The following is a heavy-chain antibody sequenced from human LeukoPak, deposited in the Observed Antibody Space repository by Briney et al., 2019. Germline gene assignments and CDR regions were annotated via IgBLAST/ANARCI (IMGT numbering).Heavy chain of an antibody. D-gene: IGHD6-19*01. Sequence: GESLKISCKASGYSFTTNWIGWVRQMPGKGLEWMGIIYPGDSDTRYSSSFQGQVTISADKSINTAYLQWSTLKASDTAMYYCARSYSSSWYDCWGQGTLVTVSS. CDR2: IYPGDSDT. V-gene: IGHV5-51*01. J-gene: IGHJ5*01. CDR3: ARSYSSSWYDC. CDR1: GYSFTTNW.